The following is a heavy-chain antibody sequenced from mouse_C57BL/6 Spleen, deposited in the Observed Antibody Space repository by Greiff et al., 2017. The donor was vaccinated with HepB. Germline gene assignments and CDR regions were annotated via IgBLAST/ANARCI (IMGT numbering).Heavy chain of an antibody. J-gene: IGHJ4*01. Sequence: ESGPGFVKPSQSLSLTCSVTGYSITSGYYWNWIRQFPGNKLEWMGYISYDGSNNYNPSLKNRISITRDTSKNQFFLKLNSVTTEDTATYYCARKKEYYYAMDYWGQGTSVTVSS. V-gene: IGHV3-6*01. CDR2: ISYDGSN. CDR3: ARKKEYYYAMDY. CDR1: GYSITSGYY.